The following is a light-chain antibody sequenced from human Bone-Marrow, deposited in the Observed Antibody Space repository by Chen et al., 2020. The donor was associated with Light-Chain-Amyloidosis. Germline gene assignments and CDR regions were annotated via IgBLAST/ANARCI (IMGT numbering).Light chain of an antibody. V-gene: IGKV3-20*01. CDR3: QQYGTSPLT. CDR1: QTISSTY. Sequence: EILLTQSPVTLSLTSGEGANLSCRASQTISSTYLTWYQQKFGQAPRLLIYGSSSRATGIPDRFTGSGSGTDFTLTINRLEPEDFAMYYCQQYGTSPLTFGGGTKVEIK. J-gene: IGKJ4*01. CDR2: GSS.